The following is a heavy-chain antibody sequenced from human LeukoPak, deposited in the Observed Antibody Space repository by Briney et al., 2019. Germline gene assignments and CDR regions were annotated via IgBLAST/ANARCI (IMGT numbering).Heavy chain of an antibody. J-gene: IGHJ5*02. CDR2: IYPGDSDT. CDR1: GYSFTSYW. V-gene: IGHV5-51*01. D-gene: IGHD6-13*01. CDR3: ARHSKKYSSSSTGFDP. Sequence: GESLEISCKGSGYSFTSYWIGWVRQMPGKGLEWMGIIYPGDSDTRYSPSFQGQVTISADKSISTAYLQWSSLKASDTAMYYCARHSKKYSSSSTGFDPWGQGTLVTVSS.